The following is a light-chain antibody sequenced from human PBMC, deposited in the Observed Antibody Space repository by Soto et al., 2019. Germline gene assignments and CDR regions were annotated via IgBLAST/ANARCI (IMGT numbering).Light chain of an antibody. V-gene: IGLV2-14*01. J-gene: IGLJ2*01. CDR3: SSYSISSAFVV. CDR2: EVT. CDR1: TSDIDGFNY. Sequence: QSALTQPASVSGSPGQSITISCTGTTSDIDGFNYVSWYQQHPGKAPKLLIFEVTNRPSGVSNRFSGSKSDNTASLTISGLQAEDEADYYCSSYSISSAFVVFGGGTKLTVL.